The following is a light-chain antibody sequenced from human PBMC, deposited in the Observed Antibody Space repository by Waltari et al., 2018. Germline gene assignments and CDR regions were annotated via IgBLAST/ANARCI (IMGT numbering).Light chain of an antibody. V-gene: IGLV1-47*01. CDR3: AAWDDSLSGGL. J-gene: IGLJ3*02. CDR1: RSNIGTNY. CDR2: KNN. Sequence: QSVLTQPPSAYGPPGQRVTISCSGGRSNIGTNYVYWYQQLPGTAPKLLIYKNNQRPSGVPDRFSASRYGSSASLAISGLRSEDEADYYCAAWDDSLSGGLFGGGTKLTVL.